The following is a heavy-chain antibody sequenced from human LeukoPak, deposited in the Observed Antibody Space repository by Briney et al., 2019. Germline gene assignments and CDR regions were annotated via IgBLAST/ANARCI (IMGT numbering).Heavy chain of an antibody. Sequence: SETLSLTCTVSGGSISSYYWSWIRQPAGKGLEWIGRIYTSGSTNYNPSLKSRVTMSVDTSKNQFSLKLSSVTAADTAVYYRASKGLDYSSGWAFDYWGQGTLVTVSS. J-gene: IGHJ4*02. CDR2: IYTSGST. CDR3: ASKGLDYSSGWAFDY. CDR1: GGSISSYY. V-gene: IGHV4-4*07. D-gene: IGHD6-19*01.